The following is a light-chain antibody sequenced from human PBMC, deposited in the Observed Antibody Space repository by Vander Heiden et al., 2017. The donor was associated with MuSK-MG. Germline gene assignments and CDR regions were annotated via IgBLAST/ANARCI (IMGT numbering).Light chain of an antibody. Sequence: SALTQPDSVSRSPGQSITIPCTGSRSDVGGYNYVSWYQQHPGKSPKLMIYDVTNRPSGVSNRFSGSKSGNTSSLIVSGLQAEDEADYYCSSYTRSDTLIFGGGTKLTVL. V-gene: IGLV2-14*01. CDR2: DVT. CDR3: SSYTRSDTLI. J-gene: IGLJ2*01. CDR1: RSDVGGYNY.